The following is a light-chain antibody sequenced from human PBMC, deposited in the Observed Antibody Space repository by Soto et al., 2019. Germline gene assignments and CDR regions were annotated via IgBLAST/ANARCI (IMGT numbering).Light chain of an antibody. CDR2: SAS. CDR1: QSVSTS. Sequence: EVVMTQSPATLSVFPGERVTLSCRASQSVSTSLAWYHQKPGQAPRLLIYSASTRATGVPARFSGSGSGTDFTLTISGLQSEDFAAYYCQQYINGYTFGQGTKLEIK. J-gene: IGKJ2*01. CDR3: QQYINGYT. V-gene: IGKV3-15*01.